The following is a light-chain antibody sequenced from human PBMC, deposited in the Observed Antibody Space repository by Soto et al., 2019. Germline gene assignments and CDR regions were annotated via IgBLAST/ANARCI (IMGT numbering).Light chain of an antibody. CDR1: QSISSW. CDR3: QQYYSYPRT. CDR2: DSY. Sequence: DIQMTQSPSTLSASVGDRVTITCRASQSISSWLAWYQQKPGKAPSLLIYDSYSLESGVPSRFSGSGSGTDFTLTIRCLQSEDFATYYCQQYYSYPRTFGQGTKVDIK. V-gene: IGKV1-5*01. J-gene: IGKJ1*01.